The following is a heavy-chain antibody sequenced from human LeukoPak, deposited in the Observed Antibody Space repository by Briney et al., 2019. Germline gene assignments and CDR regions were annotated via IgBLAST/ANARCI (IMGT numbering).Heavy chain of an antibody. CDR1: EFTFSDYY. CDR3: ARVSTDTVMEDKVVAFDI. D-gene: IGHD5-18*01. J-gene: IGHJ3*02. CDR2: ISSSGGTI. Sequence: GGSLRLSCTASEFTFSDYYMSWIRQAPGKGLEWVSYISSSGGTIYYADSVKGRFTIPRDNAKNSLYLQMNSLRAEDTAVFYCARVSTDTVMEDKVVAFDIWGQGTMVTVSS. V-gene: IGHV3-11*04.